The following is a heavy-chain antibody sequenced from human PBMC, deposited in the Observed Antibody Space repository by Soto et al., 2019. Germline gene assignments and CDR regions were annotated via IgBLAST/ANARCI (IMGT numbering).Heavy chain of an antibody. CDR2: IYWDDDK. CDR3: ALRAPPIVGVTLFHS. D-gene: IGHD1-26*01. Sequence: QITLKESGPALVKPTQTLTLTCTFSGFSLTTSGVGVGWIRQPPGKALEWLAMIYWDDDKRYRPSLENRLTITTDTSKDQVVLTMTNMDPVDTATYYCALRAPPIVGVTLFHSWGQGTLVTVSS. CDR1: GFSLTTSGVG. J-gene: IGHJ4*02. V-gene: IGHV2-5*02.